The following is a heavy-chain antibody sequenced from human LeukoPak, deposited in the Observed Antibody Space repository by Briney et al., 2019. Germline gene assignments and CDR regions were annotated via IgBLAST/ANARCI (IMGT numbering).Heavy chain of an antibody. CDR2: ISYDGSNK. CDR1: GFTFSSYA. D-gene: IGHD4-17*01. J-gene: IGHJ3*02. CDR3: ARDKNGDFLFDI. V-gene: IGHV3-30-3*01. Sequence: GRSLRLSCAASGFTFSSYAMHWVRQAPGKGLEWVAVISYDGSNKYYADSVKGRFTISRDNSKNTLYLQMNSLRAEDTAVYYCARDKNGDFLFDIWGQGTMVTVSS.